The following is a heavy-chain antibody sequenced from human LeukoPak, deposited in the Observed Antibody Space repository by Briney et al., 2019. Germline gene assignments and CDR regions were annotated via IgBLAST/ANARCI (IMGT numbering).Heavy chain of an antibody. CDR2: IFSSGNT. J-gene: IGHJ6*03. Sequence: SQTLSLTCTVSGGSISRSGYYWSWIRQHPVKGLEWIGYIFSSGNTYYNPSLKSRLSILVDTSQSQFFLRLTSVTATDTAVYYCASLTGDPRRLVYYHYYYMDVWGKGTTVTVSS. D-gene: IGHD7-27*01. CDR3: ASLTGDPRRLVYYHYYYMDV. V-gene: IGHV4-31*03. CDR1: GGSISRSGYY.